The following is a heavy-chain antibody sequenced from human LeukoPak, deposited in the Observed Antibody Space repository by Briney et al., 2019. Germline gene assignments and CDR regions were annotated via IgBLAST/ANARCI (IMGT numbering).Heavy chain of an antibody. D-gene: IGHD4-23*01. J-gene: IGHJ4*02. CDR3: ANLGNSARDYY. V-gene: IGHV3-43*02. CDR1: GFTFAYYA. CDR2: ITGDGGTT. Sequence: GGSLRLSCEASGFTFAYYAMHWVRQAPGKGLEWVSLITGDGGTTSYADSVKGRFSISRDNSKNSLFLQMNGLRTEDTALYYCANLGNSARDYYWGQGTLVTVSS.